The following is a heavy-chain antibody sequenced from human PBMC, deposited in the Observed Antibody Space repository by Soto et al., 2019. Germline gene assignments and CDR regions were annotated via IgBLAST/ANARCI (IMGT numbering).Heavy chain of an antibody. V-gene: IGHV4-59*08. CDR2: IYYSGST. Sequence: QVQLQESGPGLVKPSETLSLTCTVSGGSISSYYWSWIRQPPGKGLEWIGYIYYSGSTNYNPSLKSRVTISVDTSKNQFSLKLSSVTAAATAVYYCARHVARIAAAQGKRDWVGMDVWGQGTTVTVSS. CDR3: ARHVARIAAAQGKRDWVGMDV. D-gene: IGHD6-13*01. CDR1: GGSISSYY. J-gene: IGHJ6*02.